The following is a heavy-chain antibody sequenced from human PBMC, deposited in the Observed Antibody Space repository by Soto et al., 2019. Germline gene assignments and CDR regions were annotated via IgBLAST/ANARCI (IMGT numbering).Heavy chain of an antibody. Sequence: GGSLRLSCAASGFTFSYYAMTWVRQAPGKGLEWVSTITDSGGSTYYADSVKGRFAISRDNSKNTLHLQMNSLRAEDTAVYYCAKKGPQYCTTTRCLAGYWGQGTLVTVSS. CDR1: GFTFSYYA. CDR2: ITDSGGST. V-gene: IGHV3-23*01. D-gene: IGHD2-2*01. J-gene: IGHJ4*02. CDR3: AKKGPQYCTTTRCLAGY.